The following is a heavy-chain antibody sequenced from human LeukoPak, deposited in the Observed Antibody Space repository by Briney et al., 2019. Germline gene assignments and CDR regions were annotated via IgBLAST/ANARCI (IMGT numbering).Heavy chain of an antibody. Sequence: SVKVSCKASGGTFNSYAISWVRQAPGQGLEWMGGIIPIFGTANYAQKFQGRVTITTDESTSTAYMELSSLRSEDTAVYYCARVIMGATYFDYWGQGTLVTVSS. CDR3: ARVIMGATYFDY. CDR1: GGTFNSYA. V-gene: IGHV1-69*05. CDR2: IIPIFGTA. J-gene: IGHJ4*02. D-gene: IGHD1-26*01.